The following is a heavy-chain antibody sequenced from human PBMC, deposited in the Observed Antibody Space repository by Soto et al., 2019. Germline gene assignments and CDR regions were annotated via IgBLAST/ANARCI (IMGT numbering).Heavy chain of an antibody. V-gene: IGHV3-7*03. J-gene: IGHJ4*02. CDR3: ARIVSGRDYGDSIDY. Sequence: ETLSLTCAVSGGSISSGGYSWSWVRQAPGKGLEWVANIKEGGSEKYYVDSVKGRFTTSRDNAKNSLYLQMNSLRAEDTAVYYCARIVSGRDYGDSIDYWGQGTLVTVSS. CDR1: GGSISSGGYS. CDR2: IKEGGSEK. D-gene: IGHD4-17*01.